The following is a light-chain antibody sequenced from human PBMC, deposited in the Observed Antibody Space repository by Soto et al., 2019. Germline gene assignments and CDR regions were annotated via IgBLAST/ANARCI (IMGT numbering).Light chain of an antibody. V-gene: IGLV2-14*01. Sequence: QAVLSQPGSGGGSPGHSSTISCTGTRSYVGGYNYVSWYQQHPGKAPNLMIYEVSNRPSGVSNRFSGSKSGNTASLTISGLQAEEEADYYCSSYTSSNFHVFGTGTKVTAL. CDR2: EVS. CDR1: RSYVGGYNY. J-gene: IGLJ1*01. CDR3: SSYTSSNFHV.